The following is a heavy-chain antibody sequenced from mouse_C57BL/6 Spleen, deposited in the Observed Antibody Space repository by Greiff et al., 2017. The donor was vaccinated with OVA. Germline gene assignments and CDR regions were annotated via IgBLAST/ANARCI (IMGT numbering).Heavy chain of an antibody. Sequence: VQLQQSGAELVKPGASVKISCKASGYAFSSYWMNWVKQRPGKGLEWIGQIYPGDGDTNYNGKFKGKATLTADKSSSTAYMQLSSLTSEDSAVYFCARGSYYDYDVDAMDYWGQGTSVTVSS. CDR3: ARGSYYDYDVDAMDY. J-gene: IGHJ4*01. V-gene: IGHV1-80*01. CDR2: IYPGDGDT. CDR1: GYAFSSYW. D-gene: IGHD2-4*01.